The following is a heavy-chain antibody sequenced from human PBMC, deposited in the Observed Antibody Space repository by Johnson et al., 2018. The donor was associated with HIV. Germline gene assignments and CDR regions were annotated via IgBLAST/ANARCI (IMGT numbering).Heavy chain of an antibody. V-gene: IGHV3-30*03. Sequence: QVQLVESGGGVVQPGRSLRLSCAASGFTFSTYAMDWVRQAPGKGLEWVAGISSDGNVKYSADYVKGRFTVSRDNSKNMLYLQMNSLRAEDTAVYYCARGRLAYCGGDCYPDAFDIWGQGTMVTVSS. D-gene: IGHD2-21*02. J-gene: IGHJ3*02. CDR1: GFTFSTYA. CDR2: ISSDGNVK. CDR3: ARGRLAYCGGDCYPDAFDI.